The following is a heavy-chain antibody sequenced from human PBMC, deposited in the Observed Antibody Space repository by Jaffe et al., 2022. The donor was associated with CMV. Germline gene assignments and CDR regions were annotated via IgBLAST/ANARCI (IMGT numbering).Heavy chain of an antibody. V-gene: IGHV1-46*01. CDR2: INPSGGST. Sequence: QVQLVQSGAEVKKPGASVKVSCKASGYTFTSYYMHWVRQAPGQGLEWMGIINPSGGSTSYAQKFQGRVTMTRDTSTSTVYMELSSLRSEDTAVYYCARDPGGYGYCTNGVCRMGFDIWGQGTMVTVSS. J-gene: IGHJ3*02. D-gene: IGHD2-8*01. CDR1: GYTFTSYY. CDR3: ARDPGGYGYCTNGVCRMGFDI.